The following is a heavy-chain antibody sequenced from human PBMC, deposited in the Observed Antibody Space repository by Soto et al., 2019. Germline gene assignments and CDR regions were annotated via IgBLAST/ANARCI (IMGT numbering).Heavy chain of an antibody. CDR2: IGTQHDT. J-gene: IGHJ5*02. D-gene: IGHD2-8*02. Sequence: EVQLVESGGGLVQPGGSLRLSCAASGFTFSAYDMHWVRQPTGKGLEWVSAIGTQHDTYYPDSVKGRFTISRENAKNSLYLQRNRLRTGDTAVYYCARQASYWHGGGGWFDPWGQGTLVTVSS. CDR1: GFTFSAYD. CDR3: ARQASYWHGGGGWFDP. V-gene: IGHV3-13*01.